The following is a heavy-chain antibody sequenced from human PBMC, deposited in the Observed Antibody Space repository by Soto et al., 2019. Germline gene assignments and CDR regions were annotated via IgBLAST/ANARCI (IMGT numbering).Heavy chain of an antibody. D-gene: IGHD3-22*01. CDR2: IIPIFGTA. V-gene: IGHV1-69*06. CDR1: GGTFSSYA. J-gene: IGHJ5*02. Sequence: SVKVSCKASGGTFSSYAISWVRQAPGQGLEWMGGIIPIFGTANYAQKFQGRVTITADKSTSTAYMELSSLRSEDTAVYYCARVGSVYDSSDYRGWFDPWGQGTLVTVSS. CDR3: ARVGSVYDSSDYRGWFDP.